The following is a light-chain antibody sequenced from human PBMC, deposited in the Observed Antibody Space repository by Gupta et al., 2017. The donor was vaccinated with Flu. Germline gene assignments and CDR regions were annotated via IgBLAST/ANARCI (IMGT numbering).Light chain of an antibody. J-gene: IGLJ3*02. Sequence: WYQQHKGRDPRRLIYNDDRRPSGVPDRYSGSKSETSASLAIGGLQCEEEADYYCAAWDDSLTALSTDGSMTGLWVFGGGTKLSVL. CDR3: AAWDDSLTALSTDGSMTGLWV. V-gene: IGLV1-44*01. CDR2: NDD.